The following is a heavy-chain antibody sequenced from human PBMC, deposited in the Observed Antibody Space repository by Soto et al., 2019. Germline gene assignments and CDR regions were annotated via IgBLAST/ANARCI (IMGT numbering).Heavy chain of an antibody. Sequence: PGGSLRLSCAASGFTFSSYSMNWVRQAPGKGLEWVSSISSSSSYIYYADSVKGRFTISRDNAKNSLYLQMNSLRAEDTAVYYCARDQLRYGGYDPLDYWGQGTLVTVSS. J-gene: IGHJ4*02. D-gene: IGHD5-12*01. V-gene: IGHV3-21*01. CDR3: ARDQLRYGGYDPLDY. CDR2: ISSSSSYI. CDR1: GFTFSSYS.